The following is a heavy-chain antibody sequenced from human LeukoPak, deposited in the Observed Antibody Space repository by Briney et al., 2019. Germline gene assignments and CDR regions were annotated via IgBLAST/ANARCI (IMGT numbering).Heavy chain of an antibody. CDR3: AKWGPYCVGDYCPALDS. V-gene: IGHV3-7*01. J-gene: IGHJ4*02. CDR1: RFTCSNYW. D-gene: IGHD2-21*02. CDR2: INQDGSKK. Sequence: PGGSLRLSCVASRFTCSNYWRSWVRHAPGKGREWVANINQDGSKKRHADSMKGRFTISRDNAKESLFLQLSSLRAEDTAVYYCAKWGPYCVGDYCPALDSWGPGTLVTVSS.